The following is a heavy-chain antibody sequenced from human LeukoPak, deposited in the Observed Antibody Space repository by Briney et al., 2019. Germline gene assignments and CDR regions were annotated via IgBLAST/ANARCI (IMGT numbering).Heavy chain of an antibody. Sequence: SETLSLTCTVSGASIRSGDYYWSWIRQPPGKGLEWIGYIYDSGSTHYNPSLKSRITISVDTSENRFSLKLSSVTATDTAVYYCARDCSGGSCYGAFDIWGQGAMVTVSS. CDR1: GASIRSGDYY. J-gene: IGHJ3*02. CDR3: ARDCSGGSCYGAFDI. CDR2: IYDSGST. D-gene: IGHD2-15*01. V-gene: IGHV4-30-4*01.